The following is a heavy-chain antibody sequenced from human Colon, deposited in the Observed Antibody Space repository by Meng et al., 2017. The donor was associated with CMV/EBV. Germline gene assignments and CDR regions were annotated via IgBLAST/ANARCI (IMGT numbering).Heavy chain of an antibody. CDR2: ISNSGSTT. CDR1: GDSIRSHY. V-gene: IGHV3-11*04. Sequence: LSLTCTVSGDSIRSHYWSWIRQPPGKGLEWVSFISNSGSTTYYADSVKGRFTISRDNAKNSLYLQMNSLRGEDTAVYYCARDLLGGSYGVLDYWGQGTLVTVSS. CDR3: ARDLLGGSYGVLDY. J-gene: IGHJ4*02. D-gene: IGHD1-26*01.